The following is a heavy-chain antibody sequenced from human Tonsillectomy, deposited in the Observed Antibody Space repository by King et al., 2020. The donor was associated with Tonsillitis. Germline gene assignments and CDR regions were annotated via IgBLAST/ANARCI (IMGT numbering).Heavy chain of an antibody. V-gene: IGHV1-69*06. J-gene: IGHJ5*02. CDR3: ARDPRGGLELRIGWFDP. CDR2: IIPIFGTA. CDR1: GGTFSSYA. Sequence: VQLVESGAEVKKPGSSVKVSCKASGGTFSSYAISWVRQAPGQGLEWMGGIIPIFGTANYAQKFQGRVTITADKSTSTAYMELSSLRSEDTAVYYCARDPRGGLELRIGWFDPWGQGTLVTVSS. D-gene: IGHD1-7*01.